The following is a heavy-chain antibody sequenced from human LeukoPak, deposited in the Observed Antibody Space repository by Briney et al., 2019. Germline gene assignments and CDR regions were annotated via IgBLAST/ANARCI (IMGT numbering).Heavy chain of an antibody. D-gene: IGHD3-22*01. CDR1: GYTFSAYY. CDR3: ARALYDSSDYYYN. V-gene: IGHV1-2*02. J-gene: IGHJ4*02. Sequence: GASVKVSCKASGYTFSAYYIHWVRQAPGQGLEWMGWINPNSGGTAYAQKFQGRVTMTRDTSISTAYMELSRLRSDDTAVYYCARALYDSSDYYYNWGQGTLVTVSS. CDR2: INPNSGGT.